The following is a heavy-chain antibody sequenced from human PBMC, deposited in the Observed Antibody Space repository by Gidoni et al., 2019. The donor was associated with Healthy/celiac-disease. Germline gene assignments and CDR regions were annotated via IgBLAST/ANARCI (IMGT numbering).Heavy chain of an antibody. V-gene: IGHV4-31*02. D-gene: IGHD3-10*01. CDR3: AREGGVVRGGNPNNWFDP. J-gene: IGHJ5*02. Sequence: SPSLKSRVTISVDTSKNQFSLKLSSVTAADTAVYYCAREGGVVRGGNPNNWFDPWGQGTLVTVSS.